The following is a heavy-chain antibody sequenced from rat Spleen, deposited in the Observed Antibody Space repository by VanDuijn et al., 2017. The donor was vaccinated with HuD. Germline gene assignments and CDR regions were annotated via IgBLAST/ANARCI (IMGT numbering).Heavy chain of an antibody. CDR3: TSGVYYGLLPPFAY. CDR2: ISTSGGST. D-gene: IGHD1-6*01. V-gene: IGHV5-27*01. J-gene: IGHJ3*01. Sequence: EVQLVESGGGLVQPGRSLKLSCAASGFTFSNYDMAWVRQAPTKGLEWVASISTSGGSTYYRDSVKGRFTVSRDNAKSTLYLQMDSLRSEDTATYYCTSGVYYGLLPPFAYWGQGTLVTVSS. CDR1: GFTFSNYD.